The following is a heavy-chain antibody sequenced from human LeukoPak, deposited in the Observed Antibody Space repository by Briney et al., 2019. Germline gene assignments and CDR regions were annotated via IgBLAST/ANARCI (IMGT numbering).Heavy chain of an antibody. V-gene: IGHV4-59*01. J-gene: IGHJ4*02. CDR2: IYYSGST. D-gene: IGHD6-19*01. CDR1: GGSISSYY. Sequence: PSETLSLTCTVSGGSISSYYWSWIRQPPGKGLEWIGYIYYSGSTNYNPSLKSRVTISVDTSKNQFSLKLSSVTAADTAVYYCARGIAVAALPGYWGQGTLVTVSS. CDR3: ARGIAVAALPGY.